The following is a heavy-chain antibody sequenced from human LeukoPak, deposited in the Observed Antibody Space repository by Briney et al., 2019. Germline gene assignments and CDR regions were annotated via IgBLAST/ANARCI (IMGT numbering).Heavy chain of an antibody. J-gene: IGHJ4*02. CDR1: GYSFTSYW. CDR3: ARVSYCSSTSCYFDY. V-gene: IGHV5-51*01. Sequence: GESLKISCKGSGYSFTSYWIGWVRQMPGKGLEWMGIVYPGDSDTRYSPSFQGQVTISADKSISTAYLQWSSLKASDTAMYYCARVSYCSSTSCYFDYWGQGTLVTVSS. CDR2: VYPGDSDT. D-gene: IGHD2-2*01.